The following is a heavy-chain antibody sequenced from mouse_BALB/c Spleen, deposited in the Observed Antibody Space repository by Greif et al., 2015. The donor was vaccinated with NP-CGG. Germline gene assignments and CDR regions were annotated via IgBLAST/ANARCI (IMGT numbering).Heavy chain of an antibody. CDR1: GYTFTSYW. D-gene: IGHD1-1*01. Sequence: QVQLQQSGAELARPGASVKLSCKASGYTFTSYWMQWVKQRPGQGLEWIGAIYPGDGDARYTQKFKGKATLTADKSSSTAYMQLSSLASEYSAVYHCARRVITTGAMDYWGQGTSVTVSS. CDR2: IYPGDGDA. CDR3: ARRVITTGAMDY. V-gene: IGHV1-87*01. J-gene: IGHJ4*01.